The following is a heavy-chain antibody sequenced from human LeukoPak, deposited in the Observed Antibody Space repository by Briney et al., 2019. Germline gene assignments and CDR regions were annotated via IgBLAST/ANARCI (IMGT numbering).Heavy chain of an antibody. CDR1: GGSISIYY. D-gene: IGHD3-16*01. CDR3: ARDPWGTPSFDL. Sequence: SETLSLTCTVSGGSISIYYWSWIRQPPGKGLEWLGYIYYSVMTNYNPSLKSRVTISLDTSKNKFSLKLSYVTAADRAVYYCARDPWGTPSFDLWGRGTMVTVSS. CDR2: IYYSVMT. V-gene: IGHV4-59*01. J-gene: IGHJ2*01.